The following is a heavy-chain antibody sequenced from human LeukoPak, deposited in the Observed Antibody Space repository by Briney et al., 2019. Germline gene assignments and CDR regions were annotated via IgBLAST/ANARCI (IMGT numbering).Heavy chain of an antibody. CDR2: IQNDGSNK. CDR1: GFTFSSYE. D-gene: IGHD6-6*01. J-gene: IGHJ4*02. Sequence: PGGSLRLSCAASGFTFSSYEMNWVRQAPGKGLEWVTFIQNDGSNKKYADSVKGRFTISRDNSKNTLYLQMNSLRAEDTAVYYCARDWGTSSLYLVNWGQGTLVTVSS. CDR3: ARDWGTSSLYLVN. V-gene: IGHV3-30*02.